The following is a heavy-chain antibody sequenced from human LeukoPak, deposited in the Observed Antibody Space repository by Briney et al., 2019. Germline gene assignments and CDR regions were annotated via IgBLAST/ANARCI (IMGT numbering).Heavy chain of an antibody. J-gene: IGHJ4*02. CDR2: IRYDGSNK. CDR1: GFTFSSYG. D-gene: IGHD4-23*01. CDR3: AKPLSSFGGSDY. V-gene: IGHV3-30*02. Sequence: PGGSLRLSCAASGFTFSSYGMHWVRHAPRKGLEWVAFIRYDGSNKYYADSVKGRFTISRDNSKITLYLQMNSLRAEDTAVYYCAKPLSSFGGSDYWGQGTLVTVSS.